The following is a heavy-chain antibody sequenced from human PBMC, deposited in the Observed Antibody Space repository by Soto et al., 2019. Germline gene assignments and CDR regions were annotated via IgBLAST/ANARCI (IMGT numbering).Heavy chain of an antibody. D-gene: IGHD2-2*01. V-gene: IGHV1-69*13. CDR2: IIPIFGTA. CDR1: GGTFSSYA. J-gene: IGHJ6*02. Sequence: SVKVSCKASGGTFSSYAISWVRQAPGQGLEWMGGIIPIFGTANYAQKFQGRVTITADESTSTAYMELSSLRSEDTAVYYCAIGEVVPAARGDYYYYGMDVWGQGTTVTVSS. CDR3: AIGEVVPAARGDYYYYGMDV.